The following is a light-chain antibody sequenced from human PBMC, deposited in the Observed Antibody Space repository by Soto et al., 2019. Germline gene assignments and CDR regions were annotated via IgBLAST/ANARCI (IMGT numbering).Light chain of an antibody. Sequence: QSVLTQPPSVSGAPGQRVTISCTGSRSNIGAGYHVHWYQQLPGTAPKLLIYGNSNRPSGVPDRFSGSKSGTSASLAITGLLAEDEADYYCQSYYSSLSGSVFGGGTKLTVL. V-gene: IGLV1-40*01. CDR3: QSYYSSLSGSV. CDR1: RSNIGAGYH. J-gene: IGLJ3*02. CDR2: GNS.